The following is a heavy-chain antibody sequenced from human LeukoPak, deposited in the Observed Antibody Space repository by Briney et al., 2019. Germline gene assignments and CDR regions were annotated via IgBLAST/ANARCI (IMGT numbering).Heavy chain of an antibody. CDR2: IYNSGST. V-gene: IGHV4-4*07. CDR1: GGSISSYY. J-gene: IGHJ5*02. Sequence: SETLSLTCTVSGGSISSYYWSWIRQPVGKGLEWIGRIYNSGSTDYNPSLRSRVITSVDTSKNQFSLKLSSVTAADTAVYYCARDEGWFDPWGQGTLVTVSS. CDR3: ARDEGWFDP.